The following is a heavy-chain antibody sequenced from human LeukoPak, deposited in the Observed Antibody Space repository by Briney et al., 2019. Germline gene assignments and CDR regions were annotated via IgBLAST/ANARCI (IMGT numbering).Heavy chain of an antibody. CDR2: IYTSGST. CDR1: GGSISSGSYY. J-gene: IGHJ4*02. Sequence: SETLSLTCTVSGGSISSGSYYWSWIRQPAGKGLEWIGRIYTSGSTNYNPSLKSRVTISVDTSKNQFSLKLSSVTAADTAVYYCARDDCSSTSYSPDYWGQGTLVTVSS. D-gene: IGHD2-2*01. CDR3: ARDDCSSTSYSPDY. V-gene: IGHV4-61*02.